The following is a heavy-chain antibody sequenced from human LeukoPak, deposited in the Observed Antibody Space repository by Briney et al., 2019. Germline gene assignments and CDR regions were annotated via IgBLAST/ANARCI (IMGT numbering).Heavy chain of an antibody. CDR2: INPSGGST. CDR3: ARGPWSGSYQPGTLDY. CDR1: GYTFTSYY. J-gene: IGHJ4*02. D-gene: IGHD1-26*01. V-gene: IGHV1-46*01. Sequence: ASVKVSCKASGYTFTSYYMHWVRQAPGQGLEWMGIINPSGGSTSYAQKFQGRVTMTRDTSTSTVYMELSSLRSEDTAVYYCARGPWSGSYQPGTLDYWGQGTLVTVSS.